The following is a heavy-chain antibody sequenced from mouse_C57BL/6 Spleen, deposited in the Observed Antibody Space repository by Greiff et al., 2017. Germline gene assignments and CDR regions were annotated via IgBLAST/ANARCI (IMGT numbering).Heavy chain of an antibody. CDR2: IDPEDGET. CDR1: GFNIKDYY. Sequence: EVQLQQSGAELVKPGASVKLSCTASGFNIKDYYMHWVMQRTEQGLEWIGRIDPEDGETKYAPKFQGKATITADTSSNTAYLQLSSLTSEGTAGYYFAREWGYDYDDAMDYWGQGTSVTVSS. J-gene: IGHJ4*01. CDR3: AREWGYDYDDAMDY. V-gene: IGHV14-2*01. D-gene: IGHD2-4*01.